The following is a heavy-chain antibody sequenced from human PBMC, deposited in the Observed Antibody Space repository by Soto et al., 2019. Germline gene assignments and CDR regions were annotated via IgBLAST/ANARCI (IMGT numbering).Heavy chain of an antibody. CDR2: ISAYNGNT. CDR3: ARDAPLRHYYDSSGYPPPGLGAFDI. V-gene: IGHV1-18*01. Sequence: ASVKVSCKASGYTFTSYGISWVRQAPGQGLEWMGWISAYNGNTNYAQKLQGRVTVTTDTSTSTAYMELRSLRSDDTAVYYCARDAPLRHYYDSSGYPPPGLGAFDIWGQGTMVTVSS. CDR1: GYTFTSYG. D-gene: IGHD3-22*01. J-gene: IGHJ3*02.